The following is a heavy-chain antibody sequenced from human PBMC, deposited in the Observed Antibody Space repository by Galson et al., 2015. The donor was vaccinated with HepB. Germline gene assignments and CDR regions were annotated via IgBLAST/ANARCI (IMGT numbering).Heavy chain of an antibody. CDR3: AKGTRTGYYGGKYGMDV. V-gene: IGHV3-23*01. CDR1: GFTFSNYA. Sequence: SLRLSCAASGFTFSNYAMNWVRQAPGKGLEWVSIISDSGGSTSYANSVKCRFTISRDNSKNTLYLQMNSLRAEDAAVYYCAKGTRTGYYGGKYGMDVWGQGTTVTVSS. CDR2: ISDSGGST. J-gene: IGHJ6*02. D-gene: IGHD3/OR15-3a*01.